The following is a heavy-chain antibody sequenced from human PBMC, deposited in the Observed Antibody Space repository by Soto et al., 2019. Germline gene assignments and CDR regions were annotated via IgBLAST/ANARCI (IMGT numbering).Heavy chain of an antibody. Sequence: GASVKVSCKGSGYTFTSFDINWVRQATGQGLEWMGWMNPNSGNTGYAQKFQGRVTMTRNTSISTAYMGLSSLRSEDTAVYYCARSPPSYDFWSGYPRGWFDPWGQGTLVTVSS. J-gene: IGHJ5*02. CDR1: GYTFTSFD. CDR3: ARSPPSYDFWSGYPRGWFDP. CDR2: MNPNSGNT. D-gene: IGHD3-3*01. V-gene: IGHV1-8*01.